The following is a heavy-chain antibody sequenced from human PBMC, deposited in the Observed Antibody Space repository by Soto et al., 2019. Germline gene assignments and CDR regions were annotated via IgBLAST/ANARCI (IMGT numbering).Heavy chain of an antibody. Sequence: GGSLRLSCAASEFSFSDYWMAWVRQAPGKGLEWVANLDQGGGEKHYVDSVKGRFTISRDNAKNSLYLQMNSLRAEDTAVYYCARDSKYSSSSEGVDYWGQGTLVTVSS. J-gene: IGHJ4*02. CDR2: LDQGGGEK. CDR1: EFSFSDYW. CDR3: ARDSKYSSSSEGVDY. V-gene: IGHV3-7*01. D-gene: IGHD6-6*01.